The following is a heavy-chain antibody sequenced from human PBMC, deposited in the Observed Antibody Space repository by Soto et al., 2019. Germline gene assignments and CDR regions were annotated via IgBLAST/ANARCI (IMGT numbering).Heavy chain of an antibody. D-gene: IGHD3-22*01. V-gene: IGHV1-18*01. Sequence: ASVKVSCKASGYTFTSYGISWVRQAPGQGLEWMGWISAYNGNTNYAQKLQGRVTMTTDTSTSTAYMELRSLRSDDTAVYYCARDSGSSGYSRDDVFDIWGQGTMVTVS. CDR2: ISAYNGNT. CDR1: GYTFTSYG. J-gene: IGHJ3*02. CDR3: ARDSGSSGYSRDDVFDI.